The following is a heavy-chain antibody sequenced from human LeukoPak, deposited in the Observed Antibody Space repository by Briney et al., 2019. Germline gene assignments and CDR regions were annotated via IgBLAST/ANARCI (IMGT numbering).Heavy chain of an antibody. J-gene: IGHJ2*01. V-gene: IGHV4-59*01. Sequence: SETLSLTCTVSGGSIRSYYWSWIRQPPGKGLEWIGYIYYSGSTNYNPSLKSRVTISVDTSKNQFSLKLSSVTAADTAVYYCARGRTTNLWFGELFRNWYFDLWGRGTLVTVSS. CDR3: ARGRTTNLWFGELFRNWYFDL. D-gene: IGHD3-10*01. CDR2: IYYSGST. CDR1: GGSIRSYY.